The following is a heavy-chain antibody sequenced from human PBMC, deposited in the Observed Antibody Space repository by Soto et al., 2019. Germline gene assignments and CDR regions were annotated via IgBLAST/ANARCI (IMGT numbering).Heavy chain of an antibody. CDR3: ATASGYCSTTSCYSFYYYYYGMDV. V-gene: IGHV4-31*03. CDR2: IYYSGST. Sequence: PSETLSLTCTVSGGSISSGGYYWSWIRQHPGKGLEWIGYIYYSGSTYYNPSLKSRVTISVDTSKNQFSLKLSSVTAADTAVYYCATASGYCSTTSCYSFYYYYYGMDVWGPGTTVTVSS. J-gene: IGHJ6*02. CDR1: GGSISSGGYY. D-gene: IGHD2-2*02.